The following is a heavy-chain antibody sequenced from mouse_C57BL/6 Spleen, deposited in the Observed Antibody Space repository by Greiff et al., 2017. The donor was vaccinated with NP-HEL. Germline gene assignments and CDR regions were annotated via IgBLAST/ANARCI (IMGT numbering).Heavy chain of an antibody. CDR1: GYSFTGYY. CDR3: SKYGSSYGYFDV. D-gene: IGHD1-1*01. Sequence: VQLQQSGPELVKPGASVKISCKASGYSFTGYYMPWVKQSSEKSLEWIGEINPSTGGTSYNQKFKGKATLTVDKSSSTAYMQLKSLTSEDSAVYYCSKYGSSYGYFDVWGTGTTVTVSS. V-gene: IGHV1-43*01. J-gene: IGHJ1*03. CDR2: INPSTGGT.